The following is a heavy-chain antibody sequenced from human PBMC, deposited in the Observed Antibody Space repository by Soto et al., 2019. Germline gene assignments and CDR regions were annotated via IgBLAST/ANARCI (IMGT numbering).Heavy chain of an antibody. Sequence: QVQLVQSGAEVKKPGSSLKVSCGASGGNFNGFELSWLRQAPGQGLDWMGGIIPFLSATTYAHKFQGRVTITADESANTLYLELRSLTSDDTAVYYCARGEDDYGDFGSMDVWGQGTSVTVSS. J-gene: IGHJ6*02. CDR3: ARGEDDYGDFGSMDV. CDR1: GGNFNGFE. CDR2: IIPFLSAT. D-gene: IGHD4-17*01. V-gene: IGHV1-69*01.